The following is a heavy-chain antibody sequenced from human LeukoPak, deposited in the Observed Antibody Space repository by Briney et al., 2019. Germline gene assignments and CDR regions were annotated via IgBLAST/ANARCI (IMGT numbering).Heavy chain of an antibody. J-gene: IGHJ5*02. CDR1: GGSISSSSYY. CDR2: IYYSGST. V-gene: IGHV4-39*07. D-gene: IGHD5-18*01. Sequence: PSETLSLTCTVSGGSISSSSYYWGWIRQPPGKGLEWIGSIYYSGSTYYNPSLKSRVTISVDTSKNQFSLKLSSVTAADTAVYYCSREGYICPNWFDTWGQGTLVTVSS. CDR3: SREGYICPNWFDT.